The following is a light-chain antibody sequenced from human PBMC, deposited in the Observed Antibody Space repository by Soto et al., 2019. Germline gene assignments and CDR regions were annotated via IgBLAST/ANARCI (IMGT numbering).Light chain of an antibody. CDR3: SSYTTSSTLI. V-gene: IGLV2-14*01. Sequence: QSALTQPASVSGSPGQSIAISCTGTSSDVGAYNYVSWYQQHPGTAPKLMIYDVRDRPSGVSDRFSGSKSGNTASLTISGLQAEDEADYYCSSYTTSSTLIFVGGTKLTVL. J-gene: IGLJ2*01. CDR1: SSDVGAYNY. CDR2: DVR.